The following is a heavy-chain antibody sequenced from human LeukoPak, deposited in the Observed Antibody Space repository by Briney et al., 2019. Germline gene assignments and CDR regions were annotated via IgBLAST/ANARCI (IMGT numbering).Heavy chain of an antibody. CDR2: INPDSSAT. V-gene: IGHV3-74*01. CDR1: GFSFSTYW. D-gene: IGHD1-26*01. CDR3: VRGQEVWELLPDDGFDM. Sequence: PGGSLRLSCAASGFSFSTYWLHWVRQTPGKGLMWVSRINPDSSATSYADSVKGRFTISRDSAENTLYLRMNSLRREDTAVYYCVRGQEVWELLPDDGFDMWGQGTKVTVAS. J-gene: IGHJ3*02.